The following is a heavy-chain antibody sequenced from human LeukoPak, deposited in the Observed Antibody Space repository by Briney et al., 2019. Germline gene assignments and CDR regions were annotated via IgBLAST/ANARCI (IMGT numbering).Heavy chain of an antibody. CDR2: ISSSGALV. CDR3: ARDPTTADIDY. J-gene: IGHJ4*02. CDR1: GFRFSDYE. D-gene: IGHD1-1*01. V-gene: IGHV3-48*03. Sequence: GGSLRLSCAASGFRFSDYEMNWVRQAPGKGLEWVSYISSSGALVFYADSVKGRFAISRDNAKNSLYLHMSSLRAEDTAIYYCARDPTTADIDYWGRGTLVSVSS.